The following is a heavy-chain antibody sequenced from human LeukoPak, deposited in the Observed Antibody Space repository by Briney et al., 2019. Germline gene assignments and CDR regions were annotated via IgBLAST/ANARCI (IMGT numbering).Heavy chain of an antibody. J-gene: IGHJ3*02. CDR1: GGSFSGYY. V-gene: IGHV4-34*01. CDR2: INHSGST. CDR3: ARGGGYCSGGSCRGSDAFDI. Sequence: SETLSLTCAVYGGSFSGYYWSWIRQPPGKGLEWIGEINHSGSTNYNPSLKSRVTISVDTSKNQFSLKLSSVTAADTAVYYCARGGGYCSGGSCRGSDAFDIWGQGTMATVSS. D-gene: IGHD2-15*01.